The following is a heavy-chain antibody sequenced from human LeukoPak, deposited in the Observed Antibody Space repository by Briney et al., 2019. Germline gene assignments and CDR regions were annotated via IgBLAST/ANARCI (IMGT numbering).Heavy chain of an antibody. CDR1: GGSISSSSYY. D-gene: IGHD2-2*01. V-gene: IGHV4-39*01. CDR3: ASLYCSSTSCGHLNWFDP. J-gene: IGHJ5*02. Sequence: SETLSLTCTVSGGSISSSSYYWGWIRQPPGKGLEWIGSIYYSGSTYYNPSLKSRVTISVDTSKNQFSLKLSSVTAADTAVYYCASLYCSSTSCGHLNWFDPWGQGTLVTVSS. CDR2: IYYSGST.